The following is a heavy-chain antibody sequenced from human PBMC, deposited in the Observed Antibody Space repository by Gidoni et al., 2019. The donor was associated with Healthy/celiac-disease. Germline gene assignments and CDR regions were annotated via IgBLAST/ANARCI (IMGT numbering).Heavy chain of an antibody. D-gene: IGHD5-18*01. V-gene: IGHV3-21*01. CDR1: GFPFSSYS. Sequence: EVQLVDSGGGMVKPGGSLILSRAASGFPFSSYSMNWVRQAPGKGLEWVSSISSSSSYIYYADSVKSRFTISRDNAKNSLYLQMNSLRAEDTAVYYCASLWLHVDYWGQGTLVTVSS. J-gene: IGHJ4*02. CDR3: ASLWLHVDY. CDR2: ISSSSSYI.